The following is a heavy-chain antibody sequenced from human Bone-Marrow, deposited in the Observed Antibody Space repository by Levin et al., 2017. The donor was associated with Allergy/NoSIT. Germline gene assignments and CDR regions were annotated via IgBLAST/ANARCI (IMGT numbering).Heavy chain of an antibody. D-gene: IGHD6-19*01. CDR3: ARWTWLAYYGMDV. V-gene: IGHV4-34*01. CDR1: GGSFSGYY. CDR2: INHSGST. Sequence: PSETLSLTCAVYGGSFSGYYWSWIRQPPGKGLEWIGEINHSGSTNYNPSLKSRVTISVDTSKNQFSLKLSSVTAADTAVYYCARWTWLAYYGMDVWGQGTTVTVSS. J-gene: IGHJ6*02.